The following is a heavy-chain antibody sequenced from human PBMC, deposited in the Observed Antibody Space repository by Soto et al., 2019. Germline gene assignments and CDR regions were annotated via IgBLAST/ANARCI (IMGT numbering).Heavy chain of an antibody. CDR3: ARGNPFNYAGFDV. CDR1: GYTFSDFD. D-gene: IGHD3-16*01. CDR2: MNAKSGDT. V-gene: IGHV1-8*01. J-gene: IGHJ6*01. Sequence: QAHLEQSGAEVKRPGASVKVSCTTSGYTFSDFDINWLRQASGQGPEWMGWMNAKSGDTFFAQRFQGKFNMTWDTSLSTAYMEVGSLTSDDTAMYYYARGNPFNYAGFDVWGQGTTVAVSS.